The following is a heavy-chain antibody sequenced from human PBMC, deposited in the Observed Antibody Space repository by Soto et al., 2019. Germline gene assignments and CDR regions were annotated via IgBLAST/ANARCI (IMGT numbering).Heavy chain of an antibody. CDR2: ISSSGSTI. J-gene: IGHJ6*03. CDR1: GFTFSDYY. CDR3: ARDHISRRGARGYYYYYYMDV. V-gene: IGHV3-11*01. D-gene: IGHD1-26*01. Sequence: LSLTCAASGFTFSDYYMSWIRQAPGKGLEWVSYISSSGSTIYYADSVKGRFTISRDNAKNSLYLQMNSLRAEDTAVYYCARDHISRRGARGYYYYYYMDVWGKGTTVTVSS.